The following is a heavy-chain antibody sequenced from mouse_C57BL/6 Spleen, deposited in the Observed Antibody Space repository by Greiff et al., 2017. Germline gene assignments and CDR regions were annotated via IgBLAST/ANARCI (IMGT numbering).Heavy chain of an antibody. J-gene: IGHJ4*01. CDR3: ARDYAMDY. Sequence: EVQLVESGGGLVKPGGSLKLSCAASGFTFSDYGMHWVRQAPEKGLEWVAYISSGSSTIYYADTVKGRFTISRDNAKNTLFLAMTSLRSEDTAMYYCARDYAMDYWGQGTSVTVSS. V-gene: IGHV5-17*01. CDR2: ISSGSSTI. CDR1: GFTFSDYG.